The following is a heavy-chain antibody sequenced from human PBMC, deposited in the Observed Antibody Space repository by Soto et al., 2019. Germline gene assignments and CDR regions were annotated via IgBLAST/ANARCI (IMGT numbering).Heavy chain of an antibody. V-gene: IGHV4-34*01. CDR1: GGSFSGYY. CDR2: INHSGST. D-gene: IGHD2-15*01. CDR3: ARGRTFGYCSGGSCYPYYFDY. Sequence: SETLSLTCAVYGGSFSGYYCSWIRQPPGKGLEWIGEINHSGSTNYNPSLKSRVTISVDTSKNQFSLKLSSVTAADTAVYYCARGRTFGYCSGGSCYPYYFDYWGQGTLVTVSS. J-gene: IGHJ4*02.